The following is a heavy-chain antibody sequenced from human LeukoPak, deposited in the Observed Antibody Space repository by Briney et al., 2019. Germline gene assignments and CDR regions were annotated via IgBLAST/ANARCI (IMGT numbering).Heavy chain of an antibody. CDR2: IRYDGSNK. D-gene: IGHD2-15*01. CDR3: AKDLPPYCSGGSCYHFDY. Sequence: GGSLRLSCAASGLTFSSYAMSWVRQAPGKGLEWVAFIRYDGSNKYYADSVKGRFTISRDNSKNTLYLQMNSLRAEDTAVYYCAKDLPPYCSGGSCYHFDYWGQGTLVTVSS. CDR1: GLTFSSYA. J-gene: IGHJ4*02. V-gene: IGHV3-30*02.